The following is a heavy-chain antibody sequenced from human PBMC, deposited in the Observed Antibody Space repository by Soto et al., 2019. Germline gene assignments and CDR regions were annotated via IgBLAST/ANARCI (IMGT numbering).Heavy chain of an antibody. D-gene: IGHD3-10*01. V-gene: IGHV4-31*03. CDR3: ARLKSRYYKIISYSFYY. CDR2: VYYSGSA. J-gene: IGHJ4*02. Sequence: QVQLQESGPGLVKPSQTLSLTCTVSGDSVSSGGAYWSWIRQHPGKGLEWIGYVYYSGSASYTPSLKCRLTISLDTSQNQVSLRLSSVTAADTAVYYCARLKSRYYKIISYSFYYWGRGALVTVSS. CDR1: GDSVSSGGAY.